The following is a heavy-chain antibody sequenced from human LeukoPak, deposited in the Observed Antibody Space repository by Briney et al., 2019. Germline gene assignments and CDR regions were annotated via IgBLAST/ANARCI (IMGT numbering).Heavy chain of an antibody. CDR1: GGSISSYY. J-gene: IGHJ2*01. Sequence: SETLSLTCTVSGGSISSYYWSWIRQPPGKGLEWIGYIYYSGSTNYNPSLKSRVTISVDTSKSQFSLKLSSVTAADTAVYYCARGVQGYFDLWGRGTLVTVSS. CDR3: ARGVQGYFDL. CDR2: IYYSGST. V-gene: IGHV4-59*01. D-gene: IGHD4/OR15-4a*01.